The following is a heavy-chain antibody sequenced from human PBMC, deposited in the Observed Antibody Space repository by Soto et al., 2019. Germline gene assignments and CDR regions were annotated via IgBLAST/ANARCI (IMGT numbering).Heavy chain of an antibody. V-gene: IGHV1-69*08. D-gene: IGHD2-2*01. CDR3: AREDRDRETGLVPAAIDGMDV. CDR1: GGTFSRYS. J-gene: IGHJ6*02. CDR2: IIPIFGIP. Sequence: QVQLVQSGAEVKKPGSSVKVSCKASGGTFSRYSITWVRQAPGHGLEWIGRIIPIFGIPTYAQKFQGRVTITADESKSTAYIELSSLRSDDTAVYYCAREDRDRETGLVPAAIDGMDVWGQGTTVTVSS.